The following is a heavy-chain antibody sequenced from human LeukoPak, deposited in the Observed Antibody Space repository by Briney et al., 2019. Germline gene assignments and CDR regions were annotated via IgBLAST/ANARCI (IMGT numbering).Heavy chain of an antibody. D-gene: IGHD6-19*01. CDR3: AREMAVAGSGVIDS. CDR2: ISTYNDNT. J-gene: IGHJ4*02. V-gene: IGHV1-18*04. Sequence: GASVKVSCKASGFTFTGHYMHWMRQAPGQGLEWMGWISTYNDNTHYAQKFQGRVTMTTDTSTNTAYMELRSLRSDDTAVYYCAREMAVAGSGVIDSWGQGTLVTVSS. CDR1: GFTFTGHY.